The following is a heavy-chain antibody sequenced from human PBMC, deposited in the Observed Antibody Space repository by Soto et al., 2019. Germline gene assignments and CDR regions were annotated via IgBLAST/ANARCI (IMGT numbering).Heavy chain of an antibody. CDR2: INPNSDVT. CDR3: VRVGLNRNYDFDF. CDR1: GYTFNSYY. D-gene: IGHD3-16*01. V-gene: IGHV1-2*02. J-gene: IGHJ4*02. Sequence: QVQLVQSGAEVKKPGASVKVSCKASGYTFNSYYIHWVRHAPGQGLEWMGWINPNSDVTGYAQSFQGRVTMTRDMSMTTAYMDLTRLRSDDTAVYYCVRVGLNRNYDFDFWGQGTLITVSS.